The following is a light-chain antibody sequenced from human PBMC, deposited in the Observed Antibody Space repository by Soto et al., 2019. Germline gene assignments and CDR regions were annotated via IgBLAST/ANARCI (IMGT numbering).Light chain of an antibody. CDR1: QGISNY. V-gene: IGKV1-27*01. CDR3: QSYTGAPWT. Sequence: DIQMTQSPSSLSASVGDRVTITCRASQGISNYLVWYQQKEGQVPKLLIYAASTLQSGVPSRFSDSGSGTDFTLTISSLQPEDVATYYCQSYTGAPWTFGQGTKVEIK. J-gene: IGKJ1*01. CDR2: AAS.